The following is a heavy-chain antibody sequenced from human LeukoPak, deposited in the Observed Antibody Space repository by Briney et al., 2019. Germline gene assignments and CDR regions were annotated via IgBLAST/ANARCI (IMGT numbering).Heavy chain of an antibody. CDR2: ISDSGTLT. D-gene: IGHD6-19*01. J-gene: IGHJ4*02. CDR1: GFAFSNLA. CDR3: AKDARRTNGWYFFDY. Sequence: GGSLRLSCAASGFAFSNLAMGWVRQAPGKGLEWVSVISDSGTLTYYADSVKGRFTTSRDNSKNTLFLQMNGLRADDTAVYYCAKDARRTNGWYFFDYWGQGTLVTVSS. V-gene: IGHV3-23*01.